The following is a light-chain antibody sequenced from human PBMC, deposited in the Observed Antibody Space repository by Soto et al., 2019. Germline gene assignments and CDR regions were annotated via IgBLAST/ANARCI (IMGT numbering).Light chain of an antibody. J-gene: IGLJ3*02. Sequence: QSALSQPASVSGSPGQSITISCTGTSSDVGSYNLVSWYQQHPVKAPKLMIYEDSKRPSGVSNRFFGSKSGNTASLTISGLQAEDEADYFCCSYARGSTLVFGGGTKLTVL. V-gene: IGLV2-23*01. CDR1: SSDVGSYNL. CDR3: CSYARGSTLV. CDR2: EDS.